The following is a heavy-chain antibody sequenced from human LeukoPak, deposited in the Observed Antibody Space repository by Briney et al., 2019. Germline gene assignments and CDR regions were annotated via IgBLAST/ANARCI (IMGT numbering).Heavy chain of an antibody. J-gene: IGHJ4*02. Sequence: GGSLRLSCAASGFTVSNYWMSWVRQAPGKGLEWVANIKDDGSGKYYVDSLKGRFTISRDNAKNSLYLQMNSLRAEDTAVYYCARVGYSSSWSPSDYWGQGALVTVSS. D-gene: IGHD6-13*01. V-gene: IGHV3-7*01. CDR2: IKDDGSGK. CDR3: ARVGYSSSWSPSDY. CDR1: GFTVSNYW.